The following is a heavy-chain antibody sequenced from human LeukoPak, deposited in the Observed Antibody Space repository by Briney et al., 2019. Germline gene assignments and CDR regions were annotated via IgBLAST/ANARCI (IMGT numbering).Heavy chain of an antibody. D-gene: IGHD3-3*01. CDR3: ARVTLRFLEWLSYFDY. CDR1: GVSMNYYF. J-gene: IGHJ4*02. CDR2: IHSSGST. V-gene: IGHV4-4*07. Sequence: PSETLSLTCTVSGVSMNYYFWNWIRQPAGEGLQWIGRIHSSGSTNYNPSLKSRVTISVDTSKNQFSLKLSSVTAADTAVYYCARVTLRFLEWLSYFDYWGQGTLVTVSS.